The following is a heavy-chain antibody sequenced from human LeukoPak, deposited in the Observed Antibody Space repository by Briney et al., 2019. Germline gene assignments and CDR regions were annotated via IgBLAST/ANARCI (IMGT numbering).Heavy chain of an antibody. CDR1: GFTFGDYT. J-gene: IGHJ4*02. V-gene: IGHV3-49*04. CDR2: IRSKTYGGTT. Sequence: GGSLRLSCTASGFTFGDYTMTWVGQAPGKGLECVGFIRSKTYGGTTEVGASVKGRITISKADSKSRVYLQMNRLKTEDTGVYYCTRDDRVLEYDTGGEGVDYWGQGALVTVSS. D-gene: IGHD3-16*01. CDR3: TRDDRVLEYDTGGEGVDY.